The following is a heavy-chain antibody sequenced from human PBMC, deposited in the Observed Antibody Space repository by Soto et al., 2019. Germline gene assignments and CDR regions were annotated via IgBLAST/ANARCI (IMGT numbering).Heavy chain of an antibody. D-gene: IGHD2-15*01. J-gene: IGHJ5*02. CDR3: AKDMCSGGSCYYWFDP. CDR2: ISYDGSNK. Sequence: PGGSLRLSCAASGFTFSSYGMHWVRQAPGKGLEWVAVISYDGSNKYYADSVKGRFTISRDNSKNTLYLQMNSLRAEDTAVYYCAKDMCSGGSCYYWFDPWGQGTLVTVSS. CDR1: GFTFSSYG. V-gene: IGHV3-30*18.